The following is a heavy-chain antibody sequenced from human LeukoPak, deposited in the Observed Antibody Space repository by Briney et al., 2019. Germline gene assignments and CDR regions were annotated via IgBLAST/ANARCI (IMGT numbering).Heavy chain of an antibody. Sequence: GGSLRLSCAASGFTFDDYAMHWVRQAPGKGLEWVSLIGGDGGRTYYADSVKGRFTISRDNSKNSLFLQMKSLRTDDTALYYCVKEPHYYDRSGYFWGQGTLVTVSS. V-gene: IGHV3-43*02. CDR2: IGGDGGRT. CDR3: VKEPHYYDRSGYF. J-gene: IGHJ4*02. CDR1: GFTFDDYA. D-gene: IGHD3-22*01.